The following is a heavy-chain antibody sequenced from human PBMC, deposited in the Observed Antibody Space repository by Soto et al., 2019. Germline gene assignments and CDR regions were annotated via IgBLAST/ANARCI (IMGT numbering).Heavy chain of an antibody. CDR1: GYTFTSYG. J-gene: IGHJ4*02. Sequence: QVQLVQSGAEVKKPGASVKVSCKPSGYTFTSYGITWVRQAPGQGLERMGWISAYNGNTNYAQKFQGRVTMTTDTSKSKAYMELRGLGSDDTAVYYCAGGWFGEFVYQFDYWGQGTLVTVSS. D-gene: IGHD3-10*01. V-gene: IGHV1-18*01. CDR2: ISAYNGNT. CDR3: AGGWFGEFVYQFDY.